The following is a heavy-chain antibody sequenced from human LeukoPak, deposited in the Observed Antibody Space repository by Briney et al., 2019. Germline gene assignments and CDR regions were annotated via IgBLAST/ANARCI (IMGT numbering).Heavy chain of an antibody. V-gene: IGHV3-23*01. Sequence: GGSLRLSCVVSGVTLRNYGMSWVRQVPGKGLEWVSGISERGGSTNYADSVKGRFIISRDTSKNTVYLQMNSLRVEDTAVYFCAKRGIVIRAVIIIGFHKEAYYFDYWGQGILVTVSS. D-gene: IGHD3-10*01. CDR1: GVTLRNYG. J-gene: IGHJ4*02. CDR2: ISERGGST. CDR3: AKRGIVIRAVIIIGFHKEAYYFDY.